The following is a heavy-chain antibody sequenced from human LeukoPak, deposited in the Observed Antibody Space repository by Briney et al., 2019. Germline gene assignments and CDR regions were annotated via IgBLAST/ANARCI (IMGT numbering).Heavy chain of an antibody. CDR1: GFTFSDYY. D-gene: IGHD3-10*01. CDR3: ARDSRGSGNYYNVKYYYYGMDV. Sequence: GGSLRLSCAASGFTFSDYYMSWIRQAPGKGLEWVSYISSSGSTIYYADSVKGRFTISRDNAKNSLYLQMNSLRAEDTAVYYCARDSRGSGNYYNVKYYYYGMDVWGQGTTVTVSS. CDR2: ISSSGSTI. V-gene: IGHV3-11*01. J-gene: IGHJ6*02.